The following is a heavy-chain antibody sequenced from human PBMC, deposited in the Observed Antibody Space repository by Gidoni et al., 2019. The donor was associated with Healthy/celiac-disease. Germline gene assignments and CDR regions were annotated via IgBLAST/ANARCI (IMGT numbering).Heavy chain of an antibody. D-gene: IGHD3-3*01. Sequence: EVQLVESGGGLVQPGGSLSLSCAASGFTFSRYEMNWVRQAPGKGLEWVSYISSSGSTIYYADSVKGRFTISRDNAKNSLYLQMNSLRAEDTAVYYCARSKRFLEWSGAGRSMDVWGQGTTVTVSS. CDR3: ARSKRFLEWSGAGRSMDV. J-gene: IGHJ6*02. V-gene: IGHV3-48*03. CDR1: GFTFSRYE. CDR2: ISSSGSTI.